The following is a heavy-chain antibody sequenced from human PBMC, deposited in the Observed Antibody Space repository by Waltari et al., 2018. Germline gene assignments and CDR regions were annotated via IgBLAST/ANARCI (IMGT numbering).Heavy chain of an antibody. CDR3: ARHGIAAAGTAGKFDP. J-gene: IGHJ5*02. CDR2: IYYSVST. CDR1: GGSISSSSYY. V-gene: IGHV4-39*01. Sequence: QLQLQESGPGLVKPSETLSLTCTVSGGSISSSSYYWGWIRQPPGKGLEWIGGIYYSVSTYDNPSLKSRVTISVDTSKNQFSLKLSSVTAADTAVYYCARHGIAAAGTAGKFDPWGQGTLVTVSS. D-gene: IGHD6-13*01.